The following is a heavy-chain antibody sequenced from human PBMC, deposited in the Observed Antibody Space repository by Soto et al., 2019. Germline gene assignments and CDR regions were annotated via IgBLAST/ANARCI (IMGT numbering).Heavy chain of an antibody. D-gene: IGHD2-15*01. CDR1: GFTFSSYW. CDR2: INSDGSST. J-gene: IGHJ4*02. CDR3: ARVPPEWCCFDY. Sequence: GGSLRLSCAASGFTFSSYWMHWVRQAPGKGLVWVSRINSDGSSTSYADSVKGRFTISRDNAKNTLYLQMNSLRAEDTAVYYCARVPPEWCCFDYWGKGTLVTVSS. V-gene: IGHV3-74*01.